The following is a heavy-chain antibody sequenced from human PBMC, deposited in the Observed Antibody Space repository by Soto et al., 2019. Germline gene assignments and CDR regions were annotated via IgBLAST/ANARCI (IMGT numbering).Heavy chain of an antibody. CDR2: ISSSSSTI. CDR3: ASSDSGSYYFYYYYGMDV. V-gene: IGHV3-48*02. CDR1: GFTFSSYS. J-gene: IGHJ6*02. D-gene: IGHD1-26*01. Sequence: GGSLRLSCAASGFTFSSYSMNWVRQAPGKGLEWVSYISSSSSTIYYADSVKGRFTISRDNAKNSLYLQMNSLRDEDTAVYYCASSDSGSYYFYYYYGMDVWGQGTTVTVSS.